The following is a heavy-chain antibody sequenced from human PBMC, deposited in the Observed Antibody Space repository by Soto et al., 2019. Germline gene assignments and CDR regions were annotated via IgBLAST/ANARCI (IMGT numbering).Heavy chain of an antibody. Sequence: GASVKVSCKASGGTFSSYAISWVRQAPGQGLEWMGGIIPIFGTANYAQKFQGRVTITADESTSTAYMELSSLRSEDTAVYYCARSGYFDWFDAFDIWGQGTMVTVSS. CDR2: IIPIFGTA. V-gene: IGHV1-69*13. J-gene: IGHJ3*02. CDR1: GGTFSSYA. D-gene: IGHD3-9*01. CDR3: ARSGYFDWFDAFDI.